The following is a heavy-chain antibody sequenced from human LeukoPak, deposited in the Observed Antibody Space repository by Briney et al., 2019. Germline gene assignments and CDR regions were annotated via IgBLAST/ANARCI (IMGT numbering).Heavy chain of an antibody. J-gene: IGHJ4*02. V-gene: IGHV1-2*02. Sequence: ASVKVSCKASGYTFTGYYMHWVRQAPGQGLEWMGWINPNSGGTNYAQKFQGRVTMTRDTSISTAYMELSRLRSDDTAVYYRARVGVVVPAATYFDYWGQGTLVTVSS. CDR3: ARVGVVVPAATYFDY. CDR2: INPNSGGT. D-gene: IGHD2-2*01. CDR1: GYTFTGYY.